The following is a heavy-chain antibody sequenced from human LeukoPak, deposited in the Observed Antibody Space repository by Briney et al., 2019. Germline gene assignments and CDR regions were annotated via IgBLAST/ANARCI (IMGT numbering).Heavy chain of an antibody. Sequence: SETLSLTCTVSGGSISSYYWSWIRQPPGKGLEWIGYIYYSGSTNYNPSLKSRVTVSVDTSKNQFSLKLSSVTAADTAVYYCARSSSWYLDWFDPWGQGTLVTVSS. J-gene: IGHJ5*02. CDR3: ARSSSWYLDWFDP. CDR1: GGSISSYY. CDR2: IYYSGST. V-gene: IGHV4-59*08. D-gene: IGHD6-13*01.